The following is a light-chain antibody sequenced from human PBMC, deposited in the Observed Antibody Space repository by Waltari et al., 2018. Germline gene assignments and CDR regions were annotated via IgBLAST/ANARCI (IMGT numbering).Light chain of an antibody. V-gene: IGLV3-21*02. CDR3: QVWDLNSDHV. CDR1: SIGCKG. J-gene: IGLJ1*01. CDR2: DDS. Sequence: SYVLTQPPSVSVAPGQTARITCGGDSIGCKGVHWYQQKPGQARVLVVYDDSDRPSGIAERFSGSNSGNTATLTISRVEAGDEADYICQVWDLNSDHVFGSGTMLTVL.